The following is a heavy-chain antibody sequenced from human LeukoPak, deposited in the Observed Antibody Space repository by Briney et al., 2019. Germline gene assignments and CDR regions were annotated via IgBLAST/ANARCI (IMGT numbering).Heavy chain of an antibody. Sequence: PGGSLRLSCAASGFTFNTYAMSWVRQAPGKGLEWVSGVSGSGGNTYYTDSVKGRFTISRDNSKRTLYLEMNSQRAADRCVCYRARDRFVAICFYGLDVWGQGTTVSVSS. CDR1: GFTFNTYA. V-gene: IGHV3-23*01. CDR3: ARDRFVAICFYGLDV. J-gene: IGHJ6*02. D-gene: IGHD3-3*01. CDR2: VSGSGGNT.